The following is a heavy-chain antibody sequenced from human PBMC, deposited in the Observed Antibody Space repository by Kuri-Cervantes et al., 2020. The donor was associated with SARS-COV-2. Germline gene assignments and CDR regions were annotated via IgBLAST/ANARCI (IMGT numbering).Heavy chain of an antibody. CDR1: GGSVSSGSYY. CDR3: VRAAAGIYYFDY. J-gene: IGHJ4*02. CDR2: IYYSGST. Sequence: SETLSLTCTVSGGSVSSGSYYWSWIRQPPGKGLEWIGYIYYSGSTNYNPSLKSRVTISVDTSKKQFSLKLSSVTAADTAIYYCVRAAAGIYYFDYWGQGTLVTVSS. V-gene: IGHV4-61*01. D-gene: IGHD6-13*01.